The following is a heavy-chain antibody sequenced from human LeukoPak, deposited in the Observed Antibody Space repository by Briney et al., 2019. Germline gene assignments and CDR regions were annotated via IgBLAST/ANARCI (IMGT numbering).Heavy chain of an antibody. CDR1: GFTFDSYA. CDR3: AKDLSYIAVAGPLDY. V-gene: IGHV3-23*01. CDR2: VTGSGTFT. J-gene: IGHJ4*02. Sequence: GGSLRLSCVASGFTFDSYAMTWVRQAPGKGLEWVSSVTGSGTFTYYADSVKGRFTISRDNAKSTLDLQMNSLRAEDTALYYCAKDLSYIAVAGPLDYWGQGTLVTVSS. D-gene: IGHD6-19*01.